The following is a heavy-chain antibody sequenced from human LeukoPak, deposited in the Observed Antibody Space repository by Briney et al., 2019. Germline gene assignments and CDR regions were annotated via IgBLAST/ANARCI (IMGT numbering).Heavy chain of an antibody. CDR3: AKSYYYDTSGYYPFDY. Sequence: GGSLRLSCAASGFTFSRYAMSWVRQAPGKGLEWVSVIRGSGGNTFYADSVKGRFTISRDNSKNTLYLQMNSLRAEDTAVYYCAKSYYYDTSGYYPFDYWGQGTLVTVSS. J-gene: IGHJ4*02. CDR1: GFTFSRYA. D-gene: IGHD3-22*01. CDR2: IRGSGGNT. V-gene: IGHV3-23*01.